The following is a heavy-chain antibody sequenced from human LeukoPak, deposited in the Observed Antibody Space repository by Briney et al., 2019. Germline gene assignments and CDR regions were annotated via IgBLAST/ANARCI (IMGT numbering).Heavy chain of an antibody. J-gene: IGHJ4*02. V-gene: IGHV3-33*01. Sequence: GGSLRLSCAASGFTFSSYGMHWVRQAPGKGLEWVAVIWYDGSNKYYADSVKGRFTISRDNSKNTLYLQMNSLRAEDTAVYYCARISTPTTVTTLLDYWGQGTLVTVSS. CDR3: ARISTPTTVTTLLDY. CDR2: IWYDGSNK. D-gene: IGHD4-17*01. CDR1: GFTFSSYG.